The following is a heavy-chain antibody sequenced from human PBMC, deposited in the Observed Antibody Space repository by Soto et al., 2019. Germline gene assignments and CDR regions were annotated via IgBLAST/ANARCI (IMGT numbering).Heavy chain of an antibody. J-gene: IGHJ3*02. Sequence: ASVKVSCKASGGTFSSYAISWVRQAPGQGLEWMGGIIPIFGTANYAQKFQGRVTITADESTSTAYMELSSLRSEDTAVYYCARDGLGCTNGVCYTAELTGQPTGDAFDIWGQGTMVTVSS. V-gene: IGHV1-69*13. CDR3: ARDGLGCTNGVCYTAELTGQPTGDAFDI. D-gene: IGHD2-8*01. CDR2: IIPIFGTA. CDR1: GGTFSSYA.